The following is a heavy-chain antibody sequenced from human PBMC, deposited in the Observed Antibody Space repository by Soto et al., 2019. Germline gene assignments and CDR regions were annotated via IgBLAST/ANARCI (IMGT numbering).Heavy chain of an antibody. CDR3: ARSAFQFRVGALDP. Sequence: GGSLRLSCAASGFTFSSYGMHWVRQAPGKGLEWVAVIWYDGSNKYYVDSVKGRFTISRDNSKNTLYLQMNSLRAEDTAVYYCARSAFQFRVGALDPWGQGTLVTVSS. CDR1: GFTFSSYG. J-gene: IGHJ5*02. CDR2: IWYDGSNK. D-gene: IGHD1-26*01. V-gene: IGHV3-33*01.